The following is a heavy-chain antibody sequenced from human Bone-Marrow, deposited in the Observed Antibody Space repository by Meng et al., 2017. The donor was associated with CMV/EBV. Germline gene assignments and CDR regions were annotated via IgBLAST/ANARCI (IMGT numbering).Heavy chain of an antibody. Sequence: SETLSLTCAVYGGSFSGYYWSWSRQPPGKGLEWIGEINHSGSTNYNPSLKSRVTISVDTSKNQSSLKLSSVTAADTAVYYCARQVALWGLPNYWGLGTLVTVSS. CDR3: ARQVALWGLPNY. J-gene: IGHJ4*02. D-gene: IGHD1-26*01. CDR1: GGSFSGYY. V-gene: IGHV4-34*01. CDR2: INHSGST.